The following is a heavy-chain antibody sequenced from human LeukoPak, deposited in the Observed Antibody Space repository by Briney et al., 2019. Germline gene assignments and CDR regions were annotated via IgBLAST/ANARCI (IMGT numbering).Heavy chain of an antibody. CDR2: ISGSGGST. CDR3: AKARIVVVTADAFDI. J-gene: IGHJ3*02. D-gene: IGHD2-21*02. Sequence: PGGSLRLSCAASGFTFSSYAMSWVRQAPGKGLEWVSAISGSGGSTYYADSVKGRFTISRDNSKNTLYLQMNSLRAGDTAIYYCAKARIVVVTADAFDIWGRGTMVTVSS. V-gene: IGHV3-23*01. CDR1: GFTFSSYA.